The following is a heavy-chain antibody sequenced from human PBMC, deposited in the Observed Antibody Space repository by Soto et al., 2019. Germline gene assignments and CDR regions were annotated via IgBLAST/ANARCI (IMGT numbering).Heavy chain of an antibody. Sequence: ASVKVSCKASGYTFTNYYMHWVRQAPGQGLEWMGWIKPNSGNTSYAQKFQGRVTMTRNTSISTAYMELSSLRSEDTAVYYCARERTVAGNDYSGQGTLVTVSS. CDR2: IKPNSGNT. V-gene: IGHV1-8*02. D-gene: IGHD6-19*01. CDR3: ARERTVAGNDY. J-gene: IGHJ4*02. CDR1: GYTFTNYY.